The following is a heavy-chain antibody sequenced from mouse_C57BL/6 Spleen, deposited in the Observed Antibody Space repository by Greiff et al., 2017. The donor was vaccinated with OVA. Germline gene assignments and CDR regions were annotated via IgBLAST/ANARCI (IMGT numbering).Heavy chain of an antibody. D-gene: IGHD4-1*01. CDR2: IDPSDSYT. CDR3: ARLTGRYFDY. J-gene: IGHJ2*01. V-gene: IGHV1-59*01. Sequence: QVQLQQSGAELVRPGTSVKLSCKASGYTFTSYWMHWVKQRPGQGLEWIGVIDPSDSYTNYNQKFKGKATLTVDTSSSTAYMQLSSLTSEDSAVYYCARLTGRYFDYWGQGTTLTVSS. CDR1: GYTFTSYW.